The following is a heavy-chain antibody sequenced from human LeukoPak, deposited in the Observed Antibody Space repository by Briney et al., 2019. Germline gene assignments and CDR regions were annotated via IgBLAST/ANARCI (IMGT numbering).Heavy chain of an antibody. CDR3: AKSSNGYNSFGAFDY. Sequence: GGSLRLSCAASGFTFSSYAMSWVRQAPGKGLEWVSAISGSGGSTYYAGSVKGRFTISRDNSKNTLYLQMNSLRAEDTAVYYCAKSSNGYNSFGAFDYWGQGTLVTVSS. J-gene: IGHJ4*02. CDR1: GFTFSSYA. CDR2: ISGSGGST. D-gene: IGHD5-24*01. V-gene: IGHV3-23*01.